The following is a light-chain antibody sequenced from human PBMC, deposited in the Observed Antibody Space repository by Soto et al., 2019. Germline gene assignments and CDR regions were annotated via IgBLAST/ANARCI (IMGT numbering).Light chain of an antibody. Sequence: LTQPASVSGSPGQSITISCTGTSSDVGSYNLVSWYQQHPGKAPKLMIYEGSKRPSGVSNRFSGSKSGNTASLTISGLQAEDEADYYCCSYAGSSTFEVFGGGTKVTVL. J-gene: IGLJ3*02. CDR2: EGS. CDR1: SSDVGSYNL. CDR3: CSYAGSSTFEV. V-gene: IGLV2-23*03.